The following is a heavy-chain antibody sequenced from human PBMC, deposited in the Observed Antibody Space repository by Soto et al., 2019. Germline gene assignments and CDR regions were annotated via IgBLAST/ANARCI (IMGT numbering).Heavy chain of an antibody. CDR1: GGSISSYY. D-gene: IGHD1-7*01. CDR2: IYYSGST. CDR3: ARFPGIGITGTTSVPSERFDP. Sequence: QVQLQESGPGLVKPSETLSLTCTVSGGSISSYYWSWIRQPPGKGLEWIGYIYYSGSTNYNPSLKSRVTVSVDTSKNQFSLKLSSVTAADTAVYYCARFPGIGITGTTSVPSERFDPWGQGTLVTVSS. V-gene: IGHV4-59*01. J-gene: IGHJ5*02.